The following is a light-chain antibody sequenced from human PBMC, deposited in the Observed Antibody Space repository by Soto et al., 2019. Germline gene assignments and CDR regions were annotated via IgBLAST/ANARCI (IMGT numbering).Light chain of an antibody. V-gene: IGLV2-8*01. J-gene: IGLJ3*02. CDR2: EVN. CDR3: TSFAGTSNRSWV. Sequence: QSALTQPPSASGSPGQSLTISCTGTSSDIGAYNYVSWYQQHPDKAPKLMIYEVNKRPSGVPDRFSGSKSGNTASLTVSGLQADDEADYYCTSFAGTSNRSWVFGGGTKVTVL. CDR1: SSDIGAYNY.